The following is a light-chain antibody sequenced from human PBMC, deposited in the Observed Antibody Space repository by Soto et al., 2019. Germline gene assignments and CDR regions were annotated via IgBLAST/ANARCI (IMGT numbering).Light chain of an antibody. CDR2: GAS. J-gene: IGKJ4*01. V-gene: IGKV3D-15*01. CDR3: QEYNNWHPIT. CDR1: QSVSSN. Sequence: EIVMTQSPATLSVSPGXRATLSCRASQSVSSNLAWYQQKPGQPPRLLIYGASSRATGIPDRFSGSGSGTEFTLTITSLQSEDFAVYYCQEYNNWHPITFGGGTKVDIK.